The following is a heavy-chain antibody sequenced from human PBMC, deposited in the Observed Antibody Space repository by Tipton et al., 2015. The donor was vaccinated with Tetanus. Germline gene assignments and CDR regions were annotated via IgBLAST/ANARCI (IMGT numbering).Heavy chain of an antibody. Sequence: QLVQSGPEVKKPGSSVKVSCKASGGTFSSYAISWVRQAPGQGLEWMGGIIPIFGTANYAQKFQGRVTITVDESTSTAYMELSSLRSEDTAVYYCALERERWLQLGYWGQGTLVTVSS. CDR2: IIPIFGTA. V-gene: IGHV1-69*01. D-gene: IGHD5-24*01. CDR3: ALERERWLQLGY. CDR1: GGTFSSYA. J-gene: IGHJ4*02.